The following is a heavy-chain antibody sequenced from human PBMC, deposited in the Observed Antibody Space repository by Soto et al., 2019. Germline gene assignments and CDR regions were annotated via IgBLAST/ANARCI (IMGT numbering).Heavy chain of an antibody. CDR1: GFTVNTNY. CDR3: VSSVPSWITGN. CDR2: MYSGGDI. Sequence: EVQLVESGGGSVQPGESLRLSCLVSGFTVNTNYMYWVRQAPGRGLEWVSAMYSGGDIHYADSVRGRFTISRDTSKNTLYLRMDNLRLEDTAVYFCVSSVPSWITGNWGQGTLVTVSS. D-gene: IGHD1-1*01. J-gene: IGHJ4*01. V-gene: IGHV3-53*01.